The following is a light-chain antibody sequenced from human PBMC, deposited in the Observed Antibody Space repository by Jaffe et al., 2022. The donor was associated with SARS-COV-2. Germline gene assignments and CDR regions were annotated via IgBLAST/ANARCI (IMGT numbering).Light chain of an antibody. Sequence: EIVLTQSPGTLSLSPGERATLSCRASQSVTSNYLAWYQQKPGQAPRLLIYGASSRATGIPERFSGSGSGTDFTLKISRLEPEDFAMYYCQQYEASPRTFGQGTKVEIK. V-gene: IGKV3-20*01. CDR2: GAS. J-gene: IGKJ1*01. CDR1: QSVTSNY. CDR3: QQYEASPRT.